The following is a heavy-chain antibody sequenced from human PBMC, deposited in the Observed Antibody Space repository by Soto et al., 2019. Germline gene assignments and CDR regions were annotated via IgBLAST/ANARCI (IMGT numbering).Heavy chain of an antibody. CDR2: INPSGGST. V-gene: IGHV1-46*01. CDR1: GGTFSSYA. CDR3: ASLVTSKQRPGAFDI. Sequence: ASVKVTCKASGGTFSSYAISWVRQAPGQGLEWMGIINPSGGSTSYAQKFQGRVTMTRDTSTSTVYMELSSLRSEDTAVYYCASLVTSKQRPGAFDIWGQGTMVTVSS. D-gene: IGHD3-16*01. J-gene: IGHJ3*02.